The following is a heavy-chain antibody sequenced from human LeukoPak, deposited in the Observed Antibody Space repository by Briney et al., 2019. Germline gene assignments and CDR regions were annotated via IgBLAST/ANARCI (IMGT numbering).Heavy chain of an antibody. J-gene: IGHJ4*02. D-gene: IGHD6-6*01. CDR2: IYYSGST. Sequence: SETLSLTCTVSGGSISSYYWSWIRQPPGKGLEWIGYIYYSGSTNYNPSLKSRVTISVDTSKNQFSLKLSSVTAANTAVYYCARLESSSGKFDYWGQGTLVTVSS. CDR3: ARLESSSGKFDY. CDR1: GGSISSYY. V-gene: IGHV4-59*01.